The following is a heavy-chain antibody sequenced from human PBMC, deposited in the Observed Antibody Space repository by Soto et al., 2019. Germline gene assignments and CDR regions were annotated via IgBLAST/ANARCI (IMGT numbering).Heavy chain of an antibody. Sequence: GGSLRLSCAASGFTFSSYAMHWVRQAPGKGLEWVAVISYDGSNKYYADSVKGRFTISRDNSKNTLYLQMNSLRAEDTAVYYCARDRHVLRFLEWLEYYYYGMDVWGQGTTVTVSS. D-gene: IGHD3-3*01. CDR1: GFTFSSYA. J-gene: IGHJ6*02. V-gene: IGHV3-30-3*01. CDR3: ARDRHVLRFLEWLEYYYYGMDV. CDR2: ISYDGSNK.